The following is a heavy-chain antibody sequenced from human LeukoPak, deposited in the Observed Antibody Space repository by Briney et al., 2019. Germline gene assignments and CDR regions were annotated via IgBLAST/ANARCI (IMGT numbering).Heavy chain of an antibody. V-gene: IGHV1-8*01. Sequence: ASVKVSCKASGYTFTSYDISWVRQATGQGLEWMGWMNPNSGNTGYAQKFQGRVTMTRNTSISTAYMELSSLRSEDTAVYYCARGVVPAAPAIGFDPWGQGTLVTVSS. CDR1: GYTFTSYD. D-gene: IGHD2-2*01. CDR3: ARGVVPAAPAIGFDP. J-gene: IGHJ5*02. CDR2: MNPNSGNT.